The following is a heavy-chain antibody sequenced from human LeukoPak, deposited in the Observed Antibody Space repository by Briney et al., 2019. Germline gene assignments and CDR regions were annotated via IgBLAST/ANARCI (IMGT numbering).Heavy chain of an antibody. D-gene: IGHD3-3*01. J-gene: IGHJ4*02. V-gene: IGHV3-33*01. CDR2: IWYDGSKR. CDR3: ARWGDDFWSTKTEDY. Sequence: GGSLRLSCAASGFTFSDYGMHWVRQAPGKGLQWVAIIWYDGSKRDYADSVKGRFTISRDNSKNTVYLQMKSLRAEDTAVYHCARWGDDFWSTKTEDYWGQETLVTVSS. CDR1: GFTFSDYG.